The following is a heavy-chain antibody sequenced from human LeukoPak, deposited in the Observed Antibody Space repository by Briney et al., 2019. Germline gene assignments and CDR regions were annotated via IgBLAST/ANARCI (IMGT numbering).Heavy chain of an antibody. V-gene: IGHV3-7*01. CDR1: GFSFSSYW. D-gene: IGHD6-13*01. CDR3: ARDFGSSSSFDY. J-gene: IGHJ4*02. Sequence: PGGSLRLSCAASGFSFSSYWMRWVRQAPGKGLEWVANIKQDGSEKYYVDSVKGRFTISRDSAKNSLYLQMNSLRAEDTAVYYCARDFGSSSSFDYWGQGTLVTVSS. CDR2: IKQDGSEK.